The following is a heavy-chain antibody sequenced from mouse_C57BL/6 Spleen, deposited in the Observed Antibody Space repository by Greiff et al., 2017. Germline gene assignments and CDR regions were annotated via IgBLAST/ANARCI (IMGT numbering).Heavy chain of an antibody. V-gene: IGHV1-19*01. CDR3: ARLGYYGSSEAWFAY. Sequence: VQLQQSGPVLVKPGASVKMSCKASGYTFTDYYMNWVKQSHGKSLEWIGVINPYNGGTSYNQKFKGKATLTVDKSSSTAYMELNSLTSEDSAVXYCARLGYYGSSEAWFAYWGQGTLVTVSA. D-gene: IGHD1-1*01. J-gene: IGHJ3*01. CDR1: GYTFTDYY. CDR2: INPYNGGT.